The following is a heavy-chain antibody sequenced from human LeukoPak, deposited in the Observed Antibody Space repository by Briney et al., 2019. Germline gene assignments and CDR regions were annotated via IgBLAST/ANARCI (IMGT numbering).Heavy chain of an antibody. D-gene: IGHD3-10*01. CDR1: GFTFSSYW. J-gene: IGHJ4*02. Sequence: GGSLRLSCAASGFTFSSYWMHWVRQAPGKGLVWVSRINTDGRATTYADSVKGRFTISRDNAKSTLYLQMNSLRAEDTAVYYCARELREGYGSGSYYSGFDYWGQGTLVTVSS. CDR3: ARELREGYGSGSYYSGFDY. CDR2: INTDGRAT. V-gene: IGHV3-74*01.